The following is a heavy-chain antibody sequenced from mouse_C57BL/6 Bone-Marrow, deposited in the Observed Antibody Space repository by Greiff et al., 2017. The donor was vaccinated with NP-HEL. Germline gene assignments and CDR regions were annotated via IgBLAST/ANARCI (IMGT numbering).Heavy chain of an antibody. J-gene: IGHJ4*01. Sequence: QVQLQQSGAELVKPGASVKISCKASGSAFSSYWMNWVKERPGKGLGWIGQIYPGDGDTKYNGKFKGKATLTADKSSSTAYMQVSSLTSEDSAVYFCARGDYGSSRFGYAMDYWGQGTSVTVSS. CDR2: IYPGDGDT. CDR1: GSAFSSYW. D-gene: IGHD1-1*01. CDR3: ARGDYGSSRFGYAMDY. V-gene: IGHV1-80*01.